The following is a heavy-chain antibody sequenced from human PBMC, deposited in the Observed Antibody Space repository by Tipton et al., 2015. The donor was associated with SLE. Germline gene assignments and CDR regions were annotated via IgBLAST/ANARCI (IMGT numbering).Heavy chain of an antibody. CDR1: GGSFSGYY. CDR2: INHSGST. V-gene: IGHV4-34*01. D-gene: IGHD2-15*01. J-gene: IGHJ4*02. CDR3: ARDPLHGYCSGGSCPEDY. Sequence: TLSLTCAVYGGSFSGYYWSWIRQPPGKGLEWIGEINHSGSTNYNPSLKSRVTISVDTSKNQFSLKLSSVTAADTAVYYCARDPLHGYCSGGSCPEDYWGQGTLVTVSS.